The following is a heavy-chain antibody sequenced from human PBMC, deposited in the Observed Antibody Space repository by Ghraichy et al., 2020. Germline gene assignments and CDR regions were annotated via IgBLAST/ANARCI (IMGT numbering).Heavy chain of an antibody. J-gene: IGHJ5*02. CDR1: GGSFSGYY. D-gene: IGHD2-2*01. Sequence: SQTLSLTCAVYGGSFSGYYWSWIRQPPGKGLEWIGEINHSGSTNYNPSLKSRVTISVDTSKNQFSLKLSSVTAADTAVYYCARGRRLVHPRYCSSTSCEKHNWFDPWGQGTLVTVSS. V-gene: IGHV4-34*01. CDR3: ARGRRLVHPRYCSSTSCEKHNWFDP. CDR2: INHSGST.